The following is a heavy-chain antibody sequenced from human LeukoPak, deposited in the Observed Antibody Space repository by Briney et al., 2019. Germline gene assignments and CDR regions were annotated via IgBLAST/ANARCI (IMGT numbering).Heavy chain of an antibody. D-gene: IGHD6-13*01. V-gene: IGHV1-18*01. CDR1: GYTFTSYG. CDR3: ARGPGIAAAWSPRYNWFDP. CDR2: ISAYNGNT. Sequence: GASVKVSCKASGYTFTSYGFSWVRQAPGQGLEWMGWISAYNGNTNYAQKLQGRVTMTTDTSTSTAYMELRSLRSDDTAVYYCARGPGIAAAWSPRYNWFDPWGQGTLVTVSS. J-gene: IGHJ5*02.